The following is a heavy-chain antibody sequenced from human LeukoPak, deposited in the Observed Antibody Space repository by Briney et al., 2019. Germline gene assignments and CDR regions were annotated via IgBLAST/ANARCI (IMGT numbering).Heavy chain of an antibody. Sequence: GGSLRLSCAASGFTFRSFAVSWLRQAPGKGLEWVANIKQDGGAKNYVDSVKGRFTISRDNAKNSPYLQMNNLRVEDTAVYYCAREWVTTTSFDYWGQGVLVTVSS. CDR1: GFTFRSFA. J-gene: IGHJ4*02. CDR3: AREWVTTTSFDY. V-gene: IGHV3-7*01. CDR2: IKQDGGAK. D-gene: IGHD2/OR15-2a*01.